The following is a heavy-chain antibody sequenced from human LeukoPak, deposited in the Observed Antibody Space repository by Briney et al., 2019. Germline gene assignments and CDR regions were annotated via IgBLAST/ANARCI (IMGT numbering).Heavy chain of an antibody. D-gene: IGHD5-12*01. CDR1: GFTFSSYW. V-gene: IGHV3-74*01. CDR2: IKSDGSST. Sequence: PGGSLRLSCAASGFTFSSYWMHWVRQAPGKGLVWFSRIKSDGSSTSYADSVKGRFTISRDNAKNTLYLQMSSLRAEDTAVYYCARPPTRYEGYAFDIWGQGTMVTVSS. J-gene: IGHJ3*02. CDR3: ARPPTRYEGYAFDI.